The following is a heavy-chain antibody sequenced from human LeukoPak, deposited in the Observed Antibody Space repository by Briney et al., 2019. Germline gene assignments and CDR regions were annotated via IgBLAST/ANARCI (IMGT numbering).Heavy chain of an antibody. Sequence: SETLSLTCTVSGGSISSSSYYWGWIRQPPGTGLEWIGSIYYSGSTYYNPSLKSRVTISVDTSKNQFSLKLSSVTAADTAVYYCATHYYGSGSYFSPWGQGTLVTVSS. J-gene: IGHJ5*02. CDR2: IYYSGST. CDR1: GGSISSSSYY. V-gene: IGHV4-39*01. CDR3: ATHYYGSGSYFSP. D-gene: IGHD3-10*01.